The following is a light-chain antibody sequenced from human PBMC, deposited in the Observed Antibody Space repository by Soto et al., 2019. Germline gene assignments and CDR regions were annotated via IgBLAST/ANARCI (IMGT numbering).Light chain of an antibody. CDR1: SSNIGKYY. J-gene: IGLJ1*01. V-gene: IGLV1-51*02. CDR2: END. CDR3: GTWDSSLTTFV. Sequence: QSVLTQPPSVSAAPGQKVTMSCSGSSSNIGKYYVSWHQQLPGTAPKLLIYENDKRPSGIPDRFSGSKSGTSATLGITGLQTGDEADYYCGTWDSSLTTFVFGTGTQLTLL.